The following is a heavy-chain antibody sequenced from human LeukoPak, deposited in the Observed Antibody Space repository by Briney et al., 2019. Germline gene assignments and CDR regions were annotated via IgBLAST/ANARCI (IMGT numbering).Heavy chain of an antibody. J-gene: IGHJ6*02. V-gene: IGHV4-59*12. D-gene: IGHD3-10*01. Sequence: PSETLSLTCTVSGVSISSYYWTWIRQPPGKGLEWIGCVYYSGSTTYNPSLRGRVTISVDTSKNQFSLKLSSVTAADTAVYYCASVTMVRGAQTYYGMDVWGQGTTVTVSS. CDR1: GVSISSYY. CDR3: ASVTMVRGAQTYYGMDV. CDR2: VYYSGST.